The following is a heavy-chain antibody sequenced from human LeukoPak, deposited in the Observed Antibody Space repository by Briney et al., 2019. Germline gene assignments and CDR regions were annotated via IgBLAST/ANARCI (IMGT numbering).Heavy chain of an antibody. CDR3: AKGGSGSYYKTDY. J-gene: IGHJ4*02. V-gene: IGHV3-23*01. D-gene: IGHD3-10*01. Sequence: GGSLRLSCAASGFTFSSYAMSWVRQAPGKGLEWVSAISGSGGSTYYADSVKGRFTISRDNSKNTLYLQMNNLRAEDTAVYYCAKGGSGSYYKTDYWGQGTLVTVSS. CDR1: GFTFSSYA. CDR2: ISGSGGST.